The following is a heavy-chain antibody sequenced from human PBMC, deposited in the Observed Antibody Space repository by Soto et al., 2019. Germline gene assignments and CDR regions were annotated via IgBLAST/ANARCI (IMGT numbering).Heavy chain of an antibody. D-gene: IGHD3-9*01. V-gene: IGHV4-59*08. Sequence: PSETLSLTCTVSGGSISSYYWSWIRQPPGKGLEWIGYIYYSGSTNYNPSLKSRVTISVDTSKNQFSLKLSSVTAADTAVYYCARAYDILTGYYKTVGAFDIWGQGTMVTVSS. J-gene: IGHJ3*02. CDR1: GGSISSYY. CDR3: ARAYDILTGYYKTVGAFDI. CDR2: IYYSGST.